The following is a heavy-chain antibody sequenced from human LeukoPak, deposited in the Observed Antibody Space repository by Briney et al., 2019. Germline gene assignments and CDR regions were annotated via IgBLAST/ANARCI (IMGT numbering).Heavy chain of an antibody. Sequence: GASVKVSCKASGYTFTGYYMHWVRQAPGQGLEWMGIINPSGGSTSYAQKFQGRVTMTRDTSTSTVYMDLSSLRSEDTAVYYCARDYYYDSSGYYSFDYWGQGTLVTVSS. V-gene: IGHV1-46*01. J-gene: IGHJ4*02. D-gene: IGHD3-22*01. CDR2: INPSGGST. CDR1: GYTFTGYY. CDR3: ARDYYYDSSGYYSFDY.